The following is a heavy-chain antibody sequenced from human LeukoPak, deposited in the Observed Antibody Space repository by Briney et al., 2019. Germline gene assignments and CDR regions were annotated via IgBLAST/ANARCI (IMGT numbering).Heavy chain of an antibody. V-gene: IGHV3-69-1*01. CDR2: ISTSSYI. J-gene: IGHJ4*02. D-gene: IGHD4-23*01. CDR3: ARGAVVTPWFFDY. Sequence: PSETLSLTCIVSGXSISSYYGNWIRQPPGKGLEWVSSISTSSYIYYADSVKGRFTISRDNAKNSLYLQMNSLRAEDTAVYYCARGAVVTPWFFDYWGQGTLVTVSS. CDR1: GXSISSYY.